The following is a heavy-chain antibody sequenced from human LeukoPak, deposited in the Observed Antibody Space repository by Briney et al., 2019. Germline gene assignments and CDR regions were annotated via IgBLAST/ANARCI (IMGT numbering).Heavy chain of an antibody. D-gene: IGHD6-19*01. CDR2: INPSGGST. J-gene: IGHJ4*02. CDR3: ARVGKNGWDFDH. CDR1: GYTFTSYY. V-gene: IGHV1-46*01. Sequence: GASVKVSCKASGYTFTSYYMHWVRQAPGQGLEWMGIINPSGGSTSYAQKFQGRVTMTRDTSTSTVYMELSSLRADDTAVYYCARVGKNGWDFDHWGQGTLVTVSS.